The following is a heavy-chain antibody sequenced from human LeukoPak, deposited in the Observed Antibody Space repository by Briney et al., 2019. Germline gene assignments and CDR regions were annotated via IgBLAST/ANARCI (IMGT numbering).Heavy chain of an antibody. J-gene: IGHJ4*02. CDR2: IKQDGRET. CDR1: GFTFSSYW. V-gene: IGHV3-7*01. CDR3: AKDLPAGYFDY. D-gene: IGHD2-2*01. Sequence: PGGSLRLSCAASGFTFSSYWMSWVRQAPGKGLEWVANIKQDGRETYYVDSVKGRFTISRDNSKNTLYLQMNSLRVEDTAVFYCAKDLPAGYFDYWGQGTLVTVSS.